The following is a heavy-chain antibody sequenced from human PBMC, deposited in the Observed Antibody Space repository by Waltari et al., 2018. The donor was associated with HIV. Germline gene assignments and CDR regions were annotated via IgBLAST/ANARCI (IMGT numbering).Heavy chain of an antibody. Sequence: QVRLQQSGPGVMKTSQTLSLTCDISRDSLSSNTAAWHWVRRSPSRGFEWLGKTYYRSEWRFDYAGSMKGRLSISVDIAMNQFSLHLTSLIPDDTATYYCVRDSYGFDIWGQGNPV. CDR3: VRDSYGFDI. J-gene: IGHJ4*02. D-gene: IGHD4-17*01. V-gene: IGHV6-1*02. CDR2: TYYRSEWRF. CDR1: RDSLSSNTAA.